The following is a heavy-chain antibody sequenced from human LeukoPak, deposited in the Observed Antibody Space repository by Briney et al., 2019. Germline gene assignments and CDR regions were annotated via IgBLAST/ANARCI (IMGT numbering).Heavy chain of an antibody. Sequence: SQTLSLTCTVSHGSISNGDYYWSWIRQPPGKGLDWIGYIYHSGSTYQNPSLKSRVTISVDTSKNQFSLKLSSVTAADTAVYYCAREGYSKVDYWGQGTLVTVSS. CDR3: AREGYSKVDY. CDR1: HGSISNGDYY. V-gene: IGHV4-30-2*01. CDR2: IYHSGST. D-gene: IGHD4-11*01. J-gene: IGHJ4*02.